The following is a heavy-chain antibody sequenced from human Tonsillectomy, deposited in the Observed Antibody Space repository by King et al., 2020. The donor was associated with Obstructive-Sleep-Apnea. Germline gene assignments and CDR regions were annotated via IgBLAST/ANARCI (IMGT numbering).Heavy chain of an antibody. CDR1: GGSISSSSYY. CDR2: IYYSGST. J-gene: IGHJ4*02. Sequence: QLQESGPGLVKPSETLSLTCTVSGGSISSSSYYWGWIRQPPGKGREWIWRIYYSGSTYYNPSLKSRVTISVDTSKNQFSLRLSSVTAAYTAVYYCASYYDILTGYYHRGQGTLVTVSS. V-gene: IGHV4-39*01. D-gene: IGHD3-9*01. CDR3: ASYYDILTGYYH.